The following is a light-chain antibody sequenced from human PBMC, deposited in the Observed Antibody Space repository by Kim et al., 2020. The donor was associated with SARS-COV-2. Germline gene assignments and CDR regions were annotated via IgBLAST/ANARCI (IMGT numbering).Light chain of an antibody. CDR3: NSRDSSGNHYV. V-gene: IGLV3-19*01. J-gene: IGLJ1*01. CDR1: SLRSYY. CDR2: GKN. Sequence: LGQTGRITCQGDSLRSYYASWYQQKPGQAPVLVIYGKNNRPSGIPDRFSGSSSGNTASLTITGAQAEDEADYYCNSRDSSGNHYVFGTGTKVTVL.